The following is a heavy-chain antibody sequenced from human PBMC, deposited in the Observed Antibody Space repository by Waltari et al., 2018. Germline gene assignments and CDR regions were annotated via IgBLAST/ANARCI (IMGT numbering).Heavy chain of an antibody. CDR3: ARGLYYFYFLDV. CDR1: VHSSPSHTAC. Sequence: QVQLQQSGPGLVPPSQTRSLTCAISVHSSPSHTACWTCLRQSPPGGLECLGGNYHRSKGYYAYAESVKSRMTINPDSSKNQFSLQLNSVTPEDTAVYYCARGLYYFYFLDVWGEGTTVTVPS. J-gene: IGHJ6*03. V-gene: IGHV6-1*01. CDR2: NYHRSKGYY.